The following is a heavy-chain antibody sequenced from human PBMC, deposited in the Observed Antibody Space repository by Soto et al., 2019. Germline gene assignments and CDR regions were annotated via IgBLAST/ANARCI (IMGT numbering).Heavy chain of an antibody. CDR3: ARAAAVAGGFQL. CDR1: GYTFSTYG. CDR2: ISTYNGNT. J-gene: IGHJ1*01. D-gene: IGHD6-19*01. Sequence: ASVKVSCKASGYTFSTYGITWVRQAPGQGLEWMGWISTYNGNTNYAQKLQGRVTMTTDTSTSTAYMELRSLTSDDTAVYYCARAAAVAGGFQLWGQGTLVTVSS. V-gene: IGHV1-18*01.